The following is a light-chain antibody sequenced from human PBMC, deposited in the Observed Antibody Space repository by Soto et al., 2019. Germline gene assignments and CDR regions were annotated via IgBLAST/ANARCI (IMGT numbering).Light chain of an antibody. CDR1: QSISTW. V-gene: IGKV1-5*01. Sequence: IQTTPSPSSLSAYVGDRVTVTCRASQSISTWLAWYQQKPGKAPKLLIYDASSLESGVPSRFSGSGSGTEFTLTISSLEPEDFAVYYCQQRSNWPPITFGQGTRLEI. J-gene: IGKJ5*01. CDR2: DAS. CDR3: QQRSNWPPIT.